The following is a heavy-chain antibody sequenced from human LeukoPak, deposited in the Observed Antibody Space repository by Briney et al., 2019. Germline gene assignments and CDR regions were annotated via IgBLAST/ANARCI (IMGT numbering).Heavy chain of an antibody. D-gene: IGHD3-3*01. J-gene: IGHJ5*02. CDR1: GGSFSGYY. Sequence: PSETLSLTCAVYGGSFSGYYWSWIRQPPGKGLEWIGEINHSGSTNYNPSLKSRVTISVDTSKNQFSLKLSSVTATDTAVYYCARGMHYDFWSGYYRRQNWFDPWGQGTLVTVSS. CDR2: INHSGST. V-gene: IGHV4-34*01. CDR3: ARGMHYDFWSGYYRRQNWFDP.